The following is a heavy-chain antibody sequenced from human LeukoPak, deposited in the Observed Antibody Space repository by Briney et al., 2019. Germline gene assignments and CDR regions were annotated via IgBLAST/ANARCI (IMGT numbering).Heavy chain of an antibody. CDR1: GFTFTSSA. J-gene: IGHJ4*02. D-gene: IGHD2-2*01. V-gene: IGHV1-58*01. CDR2: IVVGSGNT. Sequence: ASVKVSCKASGFTFTSSAVQGVRQARGQRLEWIGWIVVGSGNTNYAQKFQERVTITRDMSTSTAYMELSSLRSEDTAVYYCAAVPQYCSSTSCYFTPRFDYWGQGTLVTVSS. CDR3: AAVPQYCSSTSCYFTPRFDY.